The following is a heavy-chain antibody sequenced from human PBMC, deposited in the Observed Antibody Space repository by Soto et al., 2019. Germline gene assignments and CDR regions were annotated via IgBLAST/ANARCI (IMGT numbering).Heavy chain of an antibody. CDR1: GGTFSSYA. CDR3: ARTIFDDYGDYGGRWFDP. Sequence: QVQLVQSGAEVKKPESSVKVSCKASGGTFSSYAISWVRQAPGQGLEWMGGIIPIFGTANYAQKFQGRVTITADESTSTAYMELSSLRSEDTAVYYCARTIFDDYGDYGGRWFDPWGQGTLVTVSS. V-gene: IGHV1-69*12. J-gene: IGHJ5*02. D-gene: IGHD4-17*01. CDR2: IIPIFGTA.